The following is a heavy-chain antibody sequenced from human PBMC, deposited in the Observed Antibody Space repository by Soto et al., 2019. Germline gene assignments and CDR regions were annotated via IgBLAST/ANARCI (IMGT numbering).Heavy chain of an antibody. CDR2: IWYDGSNK. V-gene: IGHV3-33*01. Sequence: GGSLRLSCAASGFTFSSYGMHWVRQAPGKGLEWVAVIWYDGSNKYYADSVKGRFTISRDNSKNTLYLQMNSLRAEDTAVYYCARDRIDSSGYYPIDYWGQGTLVTVSS. D-gene: IGHD3-22*01. CDR1: GFTFSSYG. J-gene: IGHJ4*02. CDR3: ARDRIDSSGYYPIDY.